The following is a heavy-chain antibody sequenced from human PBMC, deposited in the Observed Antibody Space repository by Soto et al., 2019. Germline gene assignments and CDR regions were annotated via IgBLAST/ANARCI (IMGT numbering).Heavy chain of an antibody. D-gene: IGHD5-12*01. V-gene: IGHV4-59*01. Sequence: PSETLSLTCTVSGGSISSYYWSWIRQPPGKGLEWIGYIYYSGSTNYNPSLKSRVTISVDTSKNQFSLKLSSVTAADTAVYYCARGKEMATIRSPYYFDYWGQGTLVTV. CDR3: ARGKEMATIRSPYYFDY. CDR1: GGSISSYY. J-gene: IGHJ4*02. CDR2: IYYSGST.